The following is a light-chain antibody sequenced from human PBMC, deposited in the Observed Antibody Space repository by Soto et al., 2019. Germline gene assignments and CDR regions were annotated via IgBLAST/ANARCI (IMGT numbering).Light chain of an antibody. V-gene: IGLV1-47*01. Sequence: QSVLTQPPSASGTPGQSLTISCSGSSSNIGSHFVYWYQHLPGTAPKLLIFRDGQRPSGVPSRFFGSKSVTSASLAITGLASEDEADYYCAVWEHSQTGWVFGGGTELAVL. CDR1: SSNIGSHF. J-gene: IGLJ3*02. CDR3: AVWEHSQTGWV. CDR2: RDG.